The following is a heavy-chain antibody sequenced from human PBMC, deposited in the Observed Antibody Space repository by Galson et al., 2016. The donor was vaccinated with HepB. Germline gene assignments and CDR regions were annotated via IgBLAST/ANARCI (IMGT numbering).Heavy chain of an antibody. CDR2: INPNSGGT. Sequence: SVKVSCKASGYTFTGYYMHWVRQAPGQGLEWMGWINPNSGGTNYAQKFQGRVTMTRDTSTSTAYMELSSLRSNDTAVYYCARDRLGGYAYYWGQGTLVTVSS. J-gene: IGHJ4*02. CDR1: GYTFTGYY. V-gene: IGHV1-2*02. D-gene: IGHD5-12*01. CDR3: ARDRLGGYAYY.